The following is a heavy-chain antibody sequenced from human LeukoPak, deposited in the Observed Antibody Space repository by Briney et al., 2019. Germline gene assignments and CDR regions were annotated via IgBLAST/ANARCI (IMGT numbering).Heavy chain of an antibody. CDR2: IYYSGST. D-gene: IGHD3-3*01. CDR3: ARGGDFWSGEYFDY. V-gene: IGHV4-59*01. CDR1: GGSISSYY. Sequence: KPSETLSLTCTVSGGSISSYYWSWIRQPPGKGLEWIGYIYYSGSTNYNPSLKSRVTISVDTSKNQFSLKLSSVTAAGTAVYYCARGGDFWSGEYFDYWGQGTLVTVSS. J-gene: IGHJ4*02.